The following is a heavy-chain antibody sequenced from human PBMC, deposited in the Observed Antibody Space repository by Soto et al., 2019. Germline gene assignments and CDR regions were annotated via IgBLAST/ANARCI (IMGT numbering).Heavy chain of an antibody. D-gene: IGHD2-15*01. CDR2: IKSKVAGGTT. CDR1: GFTFNNGW. Sequence: PGGSLRLSCAVSGFTFNNGWMSWVRHAPGKGLEWVGHIKSKVAGGTTDYSAPVQGRFTMSRDDSKNTVHLQMSSLKTEDTAVYYCTTDSTQTFCDGGPCYSVLTKIHDSWGQGTLVTVSS. CDR3: TTDSTQTFCDGGPCYSVLTKIHDS. J-gene: IGHJ4*02. V-gene: IGHV3-15*01.